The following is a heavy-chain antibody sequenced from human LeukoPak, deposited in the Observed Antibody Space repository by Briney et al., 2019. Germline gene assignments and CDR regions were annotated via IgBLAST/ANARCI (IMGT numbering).Heavy chain of an antibody. J-gene: IGHJ4*02. Sequence: SETLSLTCTVSGGSINNGGYYWSWIRQHPGKGLEWIGSIYYSGSTYYNPSLKSRVTISVDTSKNQFSLKLSSVTAADTAVYYCARSRPFAAAGPSLTAPVYFDYWGQGTLVTVSS. CDR1: GGSINNGGYY. CDR3: ARSRPFAAAGPSLTAPVYFDY. CDR2: IYYSGST. V-gene: IGHV4-39*07. D-gene: IGHD6-13*01.